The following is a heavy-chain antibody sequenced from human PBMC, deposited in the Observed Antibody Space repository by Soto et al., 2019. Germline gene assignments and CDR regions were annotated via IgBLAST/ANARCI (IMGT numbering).Heavy chain of an antibody. Sequence: PGGSVRLCGVGGGFADKGSGMTWIRQAPGKGLEWVGNIRQDGSEKNYVDSVKGRFTISRDNAKNSLYLQMNSLRAEDTAVYYCAREIVVARGASYFDYWGPGTLVTVSS. CDR2: IRQDGSEK. V-gene: IGHV3-7*04. J-gene: IGHJ4*02. D-gene: IGHD2-2*01. CDR3: AREIVVARGASYFDY. CDR1: GFADKGSG.